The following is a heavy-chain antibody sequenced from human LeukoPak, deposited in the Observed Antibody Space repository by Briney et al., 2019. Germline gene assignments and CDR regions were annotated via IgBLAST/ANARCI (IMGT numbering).Heavy chain of an antibody. J-gene: IGHJ3*02. D-gene: IGHD6-19*01. Sequence: PSETLSLTCTVSGGSISSGSYYWSWIRQPAGKGLEWIGRIYTSGSTNYNPSLKSRVTISVDTSKNQFSLKLSSVTAADTAVYYCARQLSSGWYGHDAFDIWGQGTMVTVSS. CDR2: IYTSGST. CDR3: ARQLSSGWYGHDAFDI. CDR1: GGSISSGSYY. V-gene: IGHV4-61*02.